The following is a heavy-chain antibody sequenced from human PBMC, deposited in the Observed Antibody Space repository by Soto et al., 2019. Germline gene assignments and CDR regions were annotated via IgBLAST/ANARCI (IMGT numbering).Heavy chain of an antibody. D-gene: IGHD2-2*01. V-gene: IGHV1-2*04. CDR3: FTSLPRYGMDV. CDR1: GYTFTGYY. CDR2: INPNSGGT. Sequence: QVQLVQSGAEVKKPGASVKVSCKASGYTFTGYYMHWVRQAPGQGLDWMGWINPNSGGTNYAQKLQGWVTMNRDTSISTAYMELSRLRSDDTAVYYCFTSLPRYGMDVWGQGTTVTVSS. J-gene: IGHJ6*02.